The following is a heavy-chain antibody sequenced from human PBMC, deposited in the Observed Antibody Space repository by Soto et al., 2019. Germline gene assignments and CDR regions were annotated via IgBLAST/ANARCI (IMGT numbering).Heavy chain of an antibody. Sequence: GSLRLSCAASGFTFSSYAMHWVRQAPGKGLEYVSAISSNGGSTYYANSVKGRFTISRDNSKNTLYLQMGSLRAEDMAVYYCARSPYYYDSSGYMQYYFDYWGQGTLVTVS. V-gene: IGHV3-64*01. J-gene: IGHJ4*02. CDR2: ISSNGGST. D-gene: IGHD3-22*01. CDR1: GFTFSSYA. CDR3: ARSPYYYDSSGYMQYYFDY.